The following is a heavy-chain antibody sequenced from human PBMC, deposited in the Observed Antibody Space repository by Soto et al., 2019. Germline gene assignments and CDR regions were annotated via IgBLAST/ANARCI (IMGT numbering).Heavy chain of an antibody. CDR2: IKQDGSEK. CDR3: ARVARGSSSYYFDY. V-gene: IGHV3-7*03. CDR1: GFTFSSYW. J-gene: IGHJ4*02. Sequence: GGSLRLSCAASGFTFSSYWMSWVRQAPGKGLEWVANIKQDGSEKYYVDSVKGRFTISRDNAKNPLYLQMNSLRAEDTAVYYCARVARGSSSYYFDYWGQGTLVTVSS. D-gene: IGHD6-6*01.